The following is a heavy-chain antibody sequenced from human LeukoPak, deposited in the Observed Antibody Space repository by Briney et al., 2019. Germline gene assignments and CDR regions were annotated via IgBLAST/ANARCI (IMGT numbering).Heavy chain of an antibody. CDR1: GFTFGDYA. V-gene: IGHV3-49*03. CDR3: ATSAARVATIA. Sequence: GGSLRLSCTASGFTFGDYAMSWFRQAPGKGLEWVGFIRSKAYGGTTEYAASVKGRFTISRDDSKSIAYLQMNSLRAEDTAVYYCATSAARVATIAWGQGTLVTVSS. CDR2: IRSKAYGGTT. J-gene: IGHJ1*01. D-gene: IGHD5-24*01.